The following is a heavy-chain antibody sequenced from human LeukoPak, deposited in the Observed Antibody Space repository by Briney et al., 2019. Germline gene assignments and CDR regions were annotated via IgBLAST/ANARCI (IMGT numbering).Heavy chain of an antibody. CDR3: AVYDSSGYYQFDY. CDR2: ISGYNGNT. V-gene: IGHV1-18*01. D-gene: IGHD3-22*01. J-gene: IGHJ4*02. CDR1: GYTFTSYG. Sequence: ASVKVSCKASGYTFTSYGVSWVRQAPGQGLEWMGWISGYNGNTNYAQKFQGRVSMTRDTSISTAYMELSRLRSDDTAVYYCAVYDSSGYYQFDYWGQGTLVTVSS.